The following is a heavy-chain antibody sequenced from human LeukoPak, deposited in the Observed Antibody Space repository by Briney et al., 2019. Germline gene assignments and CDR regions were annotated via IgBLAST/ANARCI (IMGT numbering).Heavy chain of an antibody. J-gene: IGHJ4*02. CDR1: GFTFTIYG. Sequence: GGSLRLSCAASGFTFTIYGMNWLRQAPGKGLEWVSYLSGRSDSIYYAESVKGRFTISRDNARNSLYLQMNSLRDEDTAVYYCARDIDYYDSSGYPTLDYWGQGTLVTVSS. D-gene: IGHD3-22*01. CDR3: ARDIDYYDSSGYPTLDY. CDR2: LSGRSDSI. V-gene: IGHV3-48*02.